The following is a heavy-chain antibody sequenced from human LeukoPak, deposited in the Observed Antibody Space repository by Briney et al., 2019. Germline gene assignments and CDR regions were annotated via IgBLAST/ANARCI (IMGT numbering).Heavy chain of an antibody. CDR1: HFTISINY. Sequence: PGGSLRLSCAATHFTISINYMSWVRQAPGKGLEWLSVIDKDGITNYADSVRGRFTISRDHSKNTVYLQLNSLRAEDTAVYYCASLIAFYLDSSDYPGGYWGQGTLVTVSS. CDR3: ASLIAFYLDSSDYPGGY. D-gene: IGHD3-22*01. V-gene: IGHV3-53*01. J-gene: IGHJ4*02. CDR2: IDKDGIT.